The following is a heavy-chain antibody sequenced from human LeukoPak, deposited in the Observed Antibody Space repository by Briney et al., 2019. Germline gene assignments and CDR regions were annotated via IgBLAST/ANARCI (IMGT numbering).Heavy chain of an antibody. CDR2: ISAYNGNT. CDR1: GYTFTSYG. V-gene: IGHV1-18*01. CDR3: ATGYCSSTSCPDYYYYYGMDV. J-gene: IGHJ6*02. Sequence: ASVKVSCKASGYTFTSYGISWVRQAPGQGLEWMGWISAYNGNTNYAQKLQGRVTMTEDTSTDTAYMELSSLRSEDTAVYYCATGYCSSTSCPDYYYYYGMDVWGQGTTVTVSS. D-gene: IGHD2-2*01.